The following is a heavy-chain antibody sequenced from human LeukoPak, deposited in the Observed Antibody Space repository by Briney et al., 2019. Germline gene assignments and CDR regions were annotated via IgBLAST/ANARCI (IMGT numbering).Heavy chain of an antibody. CDR2: IYYSGST. CDR3: ARATRYSGSYYPY. D-gene: IGHD1-26*01. V-gene: IGHV4-59*01. Sequence: PSETLSLTCTVPGGSISGYYWSWIRQPPGKGLEWIGDIYYSGSTNYNPSLKSRVTISVDTSKNQFSLKLSSVTAADTAVYYCARATRYSGSYYPYWGQGTLVTVSS. J-gene: IGHJ4*02. CDR1: GGSISGYY.